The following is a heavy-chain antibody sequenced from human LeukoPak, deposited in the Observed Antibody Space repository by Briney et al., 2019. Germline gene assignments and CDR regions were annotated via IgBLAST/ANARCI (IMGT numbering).Heavy chain of an antibody. Sequence: ASVKVSCKASGYTFTGYYMHWVRQAPGQGLEWMGWINPNSGGTNYAQKFQGRVTMTRDTSISTAYMELSRLRSDDTAVYYCARERRGYCSGGSCYTVRDNWFDPWGQGTLVTVSS. J-gene: IGHJ5*02. CDR2: INPNSGGT. CDR3: ARERRGYCSGGSCYTVRDNWFDP. CDR1: GYTFTGYY. V-gene: IGHV1-2*02. D-gene: IGHD2-15*01.